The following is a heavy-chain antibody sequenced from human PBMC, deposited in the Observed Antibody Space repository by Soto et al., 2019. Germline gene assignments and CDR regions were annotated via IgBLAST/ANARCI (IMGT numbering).Heavy chain of an antibody. J-gene: IGHJ4*02. CDR1: GDSVSSNSAA. D-gene: IGHD6-19*01. CDR3: ARVGRPKYSSGWYIDY. CDR2: TYYRSKWYN. Sequence: SQTLSLTCAISGDSVSSNSAAWNWFRQSPSRGLEWLGRTYYRSKWYNDYAVSVKSRITINPDTSKNQFSLQLNPVTPEDTAVNYCARVGRPKYSSGWYIDYWGQGTLVTVSS. V-gene: IGHV6-1*01.